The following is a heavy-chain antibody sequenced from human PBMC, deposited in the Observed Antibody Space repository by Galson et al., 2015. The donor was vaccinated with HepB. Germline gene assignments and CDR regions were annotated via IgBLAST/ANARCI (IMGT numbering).Heavy chain of an antibody. CDR3: ARMGGYNYNWYFDL. J-gene: IGHJ2*01. CDR2: IDWDGDK. Sequence: PPGKAPEWLARIDWDGDKFYSTSLETRLTISKDTSKHLVFLTMTNMDPVDTATYYCARMGGYNYNWYFDLWGRGTLVTVSS. V-gene: IGHV2-70*04. D-gene: IGHD5-12*01.